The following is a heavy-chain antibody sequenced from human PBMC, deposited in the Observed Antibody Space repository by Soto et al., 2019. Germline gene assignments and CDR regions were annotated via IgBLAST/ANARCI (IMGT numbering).Heavy chain of an antibody. Sequence: GASVEVSCKASGYTFTSYAMHSVRQAPGQRLEWMGWINAGNGNTKYSQKFQGRVTITRDTSASTAYMELSSLRSEDTAVYYCARGGGWYVWFDPWGQGTLVTVSS. CDR3: ARGGGWYVWFDP. V-gene: IGHV1-3*01. D-gene: IGHD6-19*01. J-gene: IGHJ5*02. CDR1: GYTFTSYA. CDR2: INAGNGNT.